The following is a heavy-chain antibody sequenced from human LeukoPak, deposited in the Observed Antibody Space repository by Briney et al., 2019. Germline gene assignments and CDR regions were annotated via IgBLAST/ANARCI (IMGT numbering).Heavy chain of an antibody. CDR2: INPKSGGE. D-gene: IGHD1-26*01. V-gene: IGHV1-2*02. CDR1: GYTFTDYY. J-gene: IGHJ5*02. Sequence: GASVKVSCKASGYTFTDYYINWVREAPGQGLEWRGWINPKSGGEKYEQKSQPRDTMTSNTSISTAYMQLSRLRSDNTAVYYCSRDVLVPGGYSNNLYDPWGQGTLVTVSS. CDR3: SRDVLVPGGYSNNLYDP.